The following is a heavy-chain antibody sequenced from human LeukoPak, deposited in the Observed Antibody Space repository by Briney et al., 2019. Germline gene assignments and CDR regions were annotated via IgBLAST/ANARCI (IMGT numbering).Heavy chain of an antibody. V-gene: IGHV4-61*02. D-gene: IGHD2-2*01. J-gene: IGHJ3*02. Sequence: SETLSLTCTVSGGSISSGSYYWSWIRQPAGKGLEWIGRIYTSGSTNYNPSLKSRVTISVDTSKNQFSLKLSSVTAADTAVYYCARDRIGCSSTSCVGAFDIWGQGTMVTVSS. CDR2: IYTSGST. CDR1: GGSISSGSYY. CDR3: ARDRIGCSSTSCVGAFDI.